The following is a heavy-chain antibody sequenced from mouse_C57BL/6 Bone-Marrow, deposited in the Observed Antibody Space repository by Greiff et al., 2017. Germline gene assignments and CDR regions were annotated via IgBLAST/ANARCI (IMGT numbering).Heavy chain of an antibody. V-gene: IGHV1-54*01. Sequence: QVQLKESGAELVRPGTSVKVSCKASGYAFTNYLIEWVKQRPGQGLEWIGVINPGSGGTNYNEKFKGKETLTADKSSSTAYMQLSSLTSEDSAVYFCAREDDGYLWFAYWGQGTLVTVSA. CDR3: AREDDGYLWFAY. J-gene: IGHJ3*01. CDR2: INPGSGGT. D-gene: IGHD2-3*01. CDR1: GYAFTNYL.